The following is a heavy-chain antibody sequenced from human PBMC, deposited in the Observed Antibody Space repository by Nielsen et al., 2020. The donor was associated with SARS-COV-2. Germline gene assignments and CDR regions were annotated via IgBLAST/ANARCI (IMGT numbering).Heavy chain of an antibody. D-gene: IGHD3-3*01. CDR1: GFTFDFYA. V-gene: IGHV3-23*01. CDR3: AKDGYDFWSGYRIDY. CDR2: ISGSGRDT. Sequence: GGSLKISCAASGFTFDFYAMSWVRQAPGKGLEWVSGISGSGRDTYYADSVKGRFTISRDNSKNTLYLQMNSLRAEDTAVYYCAKDGYDFWSGYRIDYWGQGTLVTVSS. J-gene: IGHJ4*02.